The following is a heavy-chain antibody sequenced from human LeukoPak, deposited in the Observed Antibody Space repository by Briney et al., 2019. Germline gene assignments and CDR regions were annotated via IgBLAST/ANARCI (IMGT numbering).Heavy chain of an antibody. J-gene: IGHJ4*02. CDR2: IYTSGST. Sequence: PSETLSLTCTVSGGSISSGSYYWSWIRQPAGKGLEWIGRIYTSGSTNYNPSLKSRVTISVDTSKNQFSLKLTSVTAADTAVYYCARGSHYGDYGYWGQGTLVTVSS. CDR3: ARGSHYGDYGY. D-gene: IGHD4-17*01. V-gene: IGHV4-61*02. CDR1: GGSISSGSYY.